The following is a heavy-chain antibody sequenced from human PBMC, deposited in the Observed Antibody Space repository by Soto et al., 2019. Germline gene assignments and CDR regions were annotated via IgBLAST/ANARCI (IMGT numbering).Heavy chain of an antibody. CDR1: GGSISSYY. CDR2: IYYSGST. J-gene: IGHJ4*02. Sequence: SETLSLTCTVSGGSISSYYWSWIRQPPGKGLEWIGYIYYSGSTNYNPSLKSRVTISVDTSKNQFSLKLSSVTAADTAVYYCARVSILTGDNDYWGQGTLVTVSS. D-gene: IGHD3-9*01. V-gene: IGHV4-59*01. CDR3: ARVSILTGDNDY.